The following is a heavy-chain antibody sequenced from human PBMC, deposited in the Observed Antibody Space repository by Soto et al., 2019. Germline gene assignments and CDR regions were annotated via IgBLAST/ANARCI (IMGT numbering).Heavy chain of an antibody. D-gene: IGHD4-4*01. CDR2: VSAYNGNT. J-gene: IGHJ5*02. CDR3: ARSGATTADNWSAP. CDR1: GYSFTNFG. V-gene: IGHV1-18*01. Sequence: GASVKVSCKASGYSFTNFGFTWVRQAPGQRLEWMGWVSAYNGNTNYALKFQDRVSMTTDTSTSTAYMELRSLTSDDTAIYYCARSGATTADNWSAPWGQGTLVTVSS.